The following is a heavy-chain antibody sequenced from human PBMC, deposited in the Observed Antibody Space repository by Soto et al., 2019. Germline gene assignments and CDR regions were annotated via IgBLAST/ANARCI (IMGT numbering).Heavy chain of an antibody. CDR3: ARDKWLVD. CDR2: LIPILGTP. CDR1: AGTFSTY. V-gene: IGHV1-69*08. Sequence: QVQLVQSGAEVKRPGSSVKVSCKASAGTFSTYFNWVRQAPGQGLEWMGRLIPILGTPNYAQKLQGRVTITAEKSTSTAYMELSSLRSEDTAVYYCARDKWLVDWGQGTLVTVSS. D-gene: IGHD6-19*01. J-gene: IGHJ4*02.